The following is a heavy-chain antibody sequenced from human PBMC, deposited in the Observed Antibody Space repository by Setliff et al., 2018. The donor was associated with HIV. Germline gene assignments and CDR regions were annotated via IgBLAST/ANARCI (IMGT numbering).Heavy chain of an antibody. CDR3: ARSIYEWGAFDI. D-gene: IGHD2-8*01. J-gene: IGHJ3*02. CDR2: IYSGGGST. Sequence: WVRQAPGQGLEWMGIIYSGGGSTNYAQKFQGRITMTSDTSTSTVYMELSSLRSEDSAMYYCARSIYEWGAFDIWGQGTMVTVSS. V-gene: IGHV1-46*01.